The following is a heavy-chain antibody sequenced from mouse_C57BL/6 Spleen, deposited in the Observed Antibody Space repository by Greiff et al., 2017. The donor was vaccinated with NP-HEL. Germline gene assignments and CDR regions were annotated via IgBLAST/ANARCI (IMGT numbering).Heavy chain of an antibody. J-gene: IGHJ2*01. V-gene: IGHV1-80*01. CDR1: GYAFSSYW. Sequence: VQLQQSGAELVKPGASVKISCKASGYAFSSYWMNWVKQRPGKGLEWIGQIYPGDGATNYNGKFKGKATLTADKSSSTAYMQLSSLTSEDSAVYFCARRGSSYEYFDYWGQGTTLTVSS. CDR2: IYPGDGAT. CDR3: ARRGSSYEYFDY. D-gene: IGHD1-1*01.